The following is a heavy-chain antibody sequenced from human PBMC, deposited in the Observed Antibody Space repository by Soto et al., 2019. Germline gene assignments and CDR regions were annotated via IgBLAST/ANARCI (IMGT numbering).Heavy chain of an antibody. D-gene: IGHD3-10*01. CDR1: GFSLNTGGVG. V-gene: IGHV2-5*02. J-gene: IGHJ6*02. CDR2: IYWDDDE. CDR3: VRNWRYYGGDYYYGMDA. Sequence: ITLKESGPTLVKPTQTLTLTCTFSGFSLNTGGVGVGWVRRPRGKAMEWLALIYWDDDERYRPSLRSRLNITKDTINNQVVLTMPNMDPEDTATYYCVRNWRYYGGDYYYGMDAWGQGTTGTVSS.